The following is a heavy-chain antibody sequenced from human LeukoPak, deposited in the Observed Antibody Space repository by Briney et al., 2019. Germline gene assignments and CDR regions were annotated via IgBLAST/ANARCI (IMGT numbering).Heavy chain of an antibody. CDR3: ARDHSSGWYRGDY. CDR2: ISAYNGNT. J-gene: IGHJ4*02. V-gene: IGHV1-18*01. Sequence: ASVKVSCKASGGTFISYAISWVRQAPGQGLEWMGWISAYNGNTNYAQKLQGRVTMTTDTSTSTAYMELRSLRSDDTAVYYCARDHSSGWYRGDYWGQGTLVTVSS. CDR1: GGTFISYA. D-gene: IGHD6-19*01.